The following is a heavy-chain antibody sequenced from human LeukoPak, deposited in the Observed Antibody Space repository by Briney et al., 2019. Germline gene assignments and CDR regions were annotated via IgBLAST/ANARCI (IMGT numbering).Heavy chain of an antibody. CDR1: GYTFTAYY. J-gene: IGHJ4*02. CDR3: ARGRVVTAMEYYFDY. CDR2: INPNSGGT. V-gene: IGHV1-2*04. Sequence: ASVTVSCTASGYTFTAYYMHWVRQAPGQGLEWMGWINPNSGGTNYAQKFQGWVTMTRDTSITTAYMELNKVRSDDTAVYYCARGRVVTAMEYYFDYWGQGTLVTVSS. D-gene: IGHD2-21*02.